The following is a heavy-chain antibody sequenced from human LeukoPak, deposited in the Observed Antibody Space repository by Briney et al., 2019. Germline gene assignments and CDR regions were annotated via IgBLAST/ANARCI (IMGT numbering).Heavy chain of an antibody. D-gene: IGHD6-19*01. V-gene: IGHV4-61*05. CDR3: ARGVSSSGWYEIDS. Sequence: SETLSLTCNVSGGSISSSSYYWGWIRQPPGKGLEWIGFIYYSGSTNYNPSLKSRVTISVDTSNNQFSLKLRSVTAADTAVYYCARGVSSSGWYEIDSWGRGTLVTVSS. J-gene: IGHJ4*02. CDR1: GGSISSSSYY. CDR2: IYYSGST.